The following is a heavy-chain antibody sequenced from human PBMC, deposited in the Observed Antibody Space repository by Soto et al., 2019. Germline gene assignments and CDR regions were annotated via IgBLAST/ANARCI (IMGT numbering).Heavy chain of an antibody. CDR3: ARTGGGYKFWFDP. V-gene: IGHV3-7*05. J-gene: IGHJ5*02. D-gene: IGHD2-8*02. CDR2: IKQDGSEK. CDR1: GFTFSSYW. Sequence: GGSLRLSCAASGFTFSSYWMSWVRQAPGKGLEWVANIKQDGSEKYYVDSVKGRFTISRDNAKNSLYLQMNSLRAEDTAVYYCARTGGGYKFWFDPWGQGTLVTVSS.